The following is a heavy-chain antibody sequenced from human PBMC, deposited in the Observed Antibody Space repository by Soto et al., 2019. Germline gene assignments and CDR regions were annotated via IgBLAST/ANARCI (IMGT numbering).Heavy chain of an antibody. Sequence: EVQLVESGGGLIQHGGSLRLSCEASGFPVSSNYMSWVRQAPGKGLEWVSIMYSGGSTYYSDSVKGRFTISRDNSKNTLYLQMNSLRVEDTAVYYCARGLRGPAPFDPWGQGTLVTVSS. V-gene: IGHV3-53*01. CDR3: ARGLRGPAPFDP. CDR2: MYSGGST. CDR1: GFPVSSNY. J-gene: IGHJ5*02. D-gene: IGHD4-17*01.